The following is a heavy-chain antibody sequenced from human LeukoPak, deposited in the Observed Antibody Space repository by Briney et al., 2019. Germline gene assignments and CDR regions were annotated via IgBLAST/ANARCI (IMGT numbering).Heavy chain of an antibody. V-gene: IGHV3-11*04. Sequence: PGGSLRLSCAASEFTFSDYYMNWIRQAPGKGLEWVSYISSSGSTIYYADSVKGRFTISRDNAKNSLYLQMNSLRAEDTAVYYCARVYGDDPTYYYYYMDVWGKGTTVTVSS. CDR2: ISSSGSTI. D-gene: IGHD4-17*01. CDR3: ARVYGDDPTYYYYYMDV. CDR1: EFTFSDYY. J-gene: IGHJ6*03.